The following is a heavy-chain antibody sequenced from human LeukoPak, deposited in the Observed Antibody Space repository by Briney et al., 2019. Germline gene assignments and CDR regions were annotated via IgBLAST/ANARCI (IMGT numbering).Heavy chain of an antibody. V-gene: IGHV4-61*08. CDR3: ARSPIRLGEFSSPFDY. CDR1: GGSISSGGSR. CDR2: IYYRGST. D-gene: IGHD3-16*01. J-gene: IGHJ4*02. Sequence: PSETLSLTCNVSGGSISSGGSRWSWIRQHPGKGLEWIGYIYYRGSTNYNPSLKSRVTISVDTSKNQFSLKLSSVTAADTAVYYCARSPIRLGEFSSPFDYWGQGTLVTVSS.